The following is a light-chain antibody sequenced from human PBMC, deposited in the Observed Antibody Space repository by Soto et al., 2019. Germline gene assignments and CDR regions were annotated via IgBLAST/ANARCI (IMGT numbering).Light chain of an antibody. V-gene: IGKV3-11*01. CDR2: DAS. Sequence: EIVSTQSPATLSLSPGERATLSCRASQSVSTYLAWYQQKPGQAPRLLIYDASNRATGIPARFSGSGSGTDFTLTISILEPEDFAVYYCQQRSNWPPLTFGQGTKVEIK. J-gene: IGKJ1*01. CDR1: QSVSTY. CDR3: QQRSNWPPLT.